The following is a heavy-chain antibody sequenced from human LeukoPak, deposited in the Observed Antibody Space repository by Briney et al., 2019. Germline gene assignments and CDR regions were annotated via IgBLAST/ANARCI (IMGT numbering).Heavy chain of an antibody. CDR3: AKDRQLLYYYFDY. J-gene: IGHJ4*02. CDR2: ISYDGSNK. D-gene: IGHD1-26*01. Sequence: GGSLRLSCAASGFTFSSYGMHWVRQAPGKGLEWVAVISYDGSNKYYADSVKGRFTISRDNSKNTLYLQMNSLRAEDTAVYYCAKDRQLLYYYFDYWGQGTLVTVSS. V-gene: IGHV3-30*18. CDR1: GFTFSSYG.